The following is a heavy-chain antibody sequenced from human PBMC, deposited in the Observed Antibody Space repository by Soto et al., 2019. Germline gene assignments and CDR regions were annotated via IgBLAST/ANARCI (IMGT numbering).Heavy chain of an antibody. D-gene: IGHD3-16*01. Sequence: QITLKESGPTLVKPTQTLTLTCTFSGFSLTTSGVGVGWIRQPPGKALEWLALIYWDDDKRYSPSLKSRLTINNDASRNTVVLTMTNMVPVDTATCFCARRDELGEFDYWGQGTLITASS. CDR2: IYWDDDK. V-gene: IGHV2-5*02. CDR1: GFSLTTSGVG. J-gene: IGHJ4*02. CDR3: ARRDELGEFDY.